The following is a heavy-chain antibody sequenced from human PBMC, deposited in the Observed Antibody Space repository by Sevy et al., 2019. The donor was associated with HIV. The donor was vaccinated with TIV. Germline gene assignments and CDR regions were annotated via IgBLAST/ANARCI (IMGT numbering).Heavy chain of an antibody. Sequence: GGSLRLSCVVSRFTFSTYWMSWVRQAPGKGLEWVANINQDGGEKYHLDSVKGRFTISRDNAKNSLYLQMNSLRAEDSVVYFCARVSSIYYDRGYYYAMDVWGQGTTVTVSS. CDR1: RFTFSTYW. CDR3: ARVSSIYYDRGYYYAMDV. J-gene: IGHJ6*02. D-gene: IGHD3-22*01. V-gene: IGHV3-7*01. CDR2: INQDGGEK.